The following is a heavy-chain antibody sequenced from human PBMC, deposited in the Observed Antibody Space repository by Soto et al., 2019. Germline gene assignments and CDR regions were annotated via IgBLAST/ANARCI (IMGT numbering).Heavy chain of an antibody. CDR2: ISAYNGNT. CDR1: GYTFTSYG. Sequence: ASVKVSCKASGYTFTSYGISWVRQAPGQGLEWMGWISAYNGNTNYAQKLQGRVTMTTDTSTSTAYMELRSLRSDDTAVYCWARARGRCSRWGYQGGMDVWGQGTTVTVSS. J-gene: IGHJ6*02. CDR3: ARARGRCSRWGYQGGMDV. D-gene: IGHD2-2*01. V-gene: IGHV1-18*01.